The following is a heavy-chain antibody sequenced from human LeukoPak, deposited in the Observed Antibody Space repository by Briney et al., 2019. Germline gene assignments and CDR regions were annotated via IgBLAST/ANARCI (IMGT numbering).Heavy chain of an antibody. CDR1: GYSISSGYY. Sequence: SETLSLTCAVSGYSISSGYYWGWIRQPPGKGLGWIGSIYHSGSTYYNPSLKSRVTISVDTSKNQFSLKLSSVTAADTAVYYCARQGSGYADWFDPWGQGTLVTVSS. CDR2: IYHSGST. J-gene: IGHJ5*02. V-gene: IGHV4-38-2*01. CDR3: ARQGSGYADWFDP. D-gene: IGHD5-12*01.